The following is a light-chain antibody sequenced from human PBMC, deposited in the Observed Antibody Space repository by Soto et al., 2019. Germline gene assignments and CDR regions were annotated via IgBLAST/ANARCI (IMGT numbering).Light chain of an antibody. V-gene: IGKV3-11*01. CDR1: QSVSSY. J-gene: IGKJ5*01. CDR3: QQRSNWPQV. Sequence: EIVLTQSPATPSLSPGERATLSCRASQSVSSYLAWYQQKPGQAPRLLIYDASNRATGIPARFSGSGSGTDFTLTISSLGPEDFAVYYCQQRSNWPQVFGQGTRLEIK. CDR2: DAS.